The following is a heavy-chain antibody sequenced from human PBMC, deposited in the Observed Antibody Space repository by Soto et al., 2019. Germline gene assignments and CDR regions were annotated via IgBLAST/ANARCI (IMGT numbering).Heavy chain of an antibody. D-gene: IGHD5-12*01. J-gene: IGHJ4*02. CDR3: ARDSPIGSTYSGYDAIDS. Sequence: QVQLVQSGAEVKKPGSSVKVSCKASGGTFSTSTFTWVRQAPGQGLEWMGRTIPILDVADYAQDFQGRVTIPAXKSTRTXXMELTSLTSKDTAVYYCARDSPIGSTYSGYDAIDSWGQGTLVTVSS. V-gene: IGHV1-69*08. CDR1: GGTFSTST. CDR2: TIPILDVA.